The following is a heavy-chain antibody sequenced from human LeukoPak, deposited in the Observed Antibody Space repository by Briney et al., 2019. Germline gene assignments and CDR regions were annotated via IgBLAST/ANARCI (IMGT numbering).Heavy chain of an antibody. CDR1: GFTFSGSA. D-gene: IGHD2/OR15-2a*01. Sequence: GGSLRLSRAASGFTFSGSAMHWVRQASGKGRAWVGRIRSKANSYATAYAASVKGRFTISRDDSKNTAYLQMNSLRTEDTAVYYCTHYRGAAEYFDAFDIWGQRTMVSVSS. V-gene: IGHV3-73*01. J-gene: IGHJ3*02. CDR2: IRSKANSYAT. CDR3: THYRGAAEYFDAFDI.